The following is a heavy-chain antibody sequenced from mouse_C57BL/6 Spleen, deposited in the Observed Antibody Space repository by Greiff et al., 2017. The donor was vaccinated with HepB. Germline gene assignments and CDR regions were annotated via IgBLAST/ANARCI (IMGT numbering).Heavy chain of an antibody. D-gene: IGHD3-2*02. V-gene: IGHV1-52*01. CDR2: IDPSDSET. Sequence: QVQLQQPGAELVRPGSSVKLSCKASGYTFTSYWMHWVKQRPIQGLEWIGNIDPSDSETHYNQKFKDKATLTVDKSSSTAYMQLSSLTSEDSAVYYCARSVDSSGWAYWGQGTLVTVSA. J-gene: IGHJ3*01. CDR1: GYTFTSYW. CDR3: ARSVDSSGWAY.